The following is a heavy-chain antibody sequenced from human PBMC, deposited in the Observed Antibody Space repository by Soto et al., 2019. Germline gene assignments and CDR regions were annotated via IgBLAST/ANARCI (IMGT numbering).Heavy chain of an antibody. CDR1: GFTFSGSI. J-gene: IGHJ4*02. CDR3: TRFAVDTAVLRAFEY. Sequence: DVQLVESGGGLVQPGGSLTLSCAASGFTFSGSILHWVRQAAGKGLEWVGRVSIQAKNDGAAYAASVTGRFTSSRDDSKAMTYLHMSSLRHEDTAMHDCTRFAVDTAVLRAFEYWGQGTLVTVSA. CDR2: VSIQAKNDGA. V-gene: IGHV3-73*02. D-gene: IGHD5-18*01.